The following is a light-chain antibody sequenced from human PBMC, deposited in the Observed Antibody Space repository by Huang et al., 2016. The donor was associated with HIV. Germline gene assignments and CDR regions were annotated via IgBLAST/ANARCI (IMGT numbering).Light chain of an antibody. Sequence: EIVLTQSPGTLSLSPGERATLSCRARQSVRRSSLAWYQQKPGQSPRLLIFGASNRATAIPDRFSGSGSATDFTLTISRLEPEDFAVYYCQQYGSSPLTFGGGTKVEIK. CDR1: QSVRRSS. CDR3: QQYGSSPLT. V-gene: IGKV3-20*01. J-gene: IGKJ4*01. CDR2: GAS.